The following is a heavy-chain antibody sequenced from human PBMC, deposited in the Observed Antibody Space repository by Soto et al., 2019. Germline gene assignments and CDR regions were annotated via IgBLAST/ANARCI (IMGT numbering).Heavy chain of an antibody. D-gene: IGHD5-18*01. CDR2: IYYSGST. Sequence: SETLSLTCTVSGGSISSGDCYWSWIRQPPGKGLEWIGYIYYSGSTYYNPSLKSRVTISVDTSKNQFSLKLSSVTAADTAVYYCARTHGYAIDYWGQGTLVTVSS. CDR3: ARTHGYAIDY. J-gene: IGHJ4*02. V-gene: IGHV4-30-4*01. CDR1: GGSISSGDCY.